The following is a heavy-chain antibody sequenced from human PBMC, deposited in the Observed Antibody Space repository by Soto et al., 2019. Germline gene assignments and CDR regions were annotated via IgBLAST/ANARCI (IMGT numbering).Heavy chain of an antibody. V-gene: IGHV3-7*01. Sequence: EVQLVESGGGLVQPGGSLRLSCAASGFTVNSYWMSWVRQAPGKGLEWVAEMKQDVSAKYYADSVKGRFTVSKDNARNSLYLQRDRLRTEDTAVYYCGKDSGYCSRTSFCRGSWGQGTLVTFSS. CDR3: GKDSGYCSRTSFCRGS. J-gene: IGHJ5*02. CDR2: MKQDVSAK. CDR1: GFTVNSYW. D-gene: IGHD2-2*03.